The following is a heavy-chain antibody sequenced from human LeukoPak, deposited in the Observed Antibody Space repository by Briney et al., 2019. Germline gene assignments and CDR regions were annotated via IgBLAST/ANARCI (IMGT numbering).Heavy chain of an antibody. Sequence: ASVKVSCKTSGYRFTSYDISGARQATGQGLQWMGRMTPSSGSAEYAQRFQGRVTLTRDTASGTAYLELRGLTADDTAIYYCAREGPLFVLDYWGQGTRVAVSS. V-gene: IGHV1-8*01. D-gene: IGHD6-6*01. CDR1: GYRFTSYD. J-gene: IGHJ4*02. CDR3: AREGPLFVLDY. CDR2: MTPSSGSA.